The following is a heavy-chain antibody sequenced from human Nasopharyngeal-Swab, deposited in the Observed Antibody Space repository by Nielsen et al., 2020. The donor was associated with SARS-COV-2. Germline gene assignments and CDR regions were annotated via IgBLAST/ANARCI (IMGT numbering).Heavy chain of an antibody. J-gene: IGHJ5*02. CDR3: AKAGSYYVFFSNWFDP. V-gene: IGHV3-9*01. CDR1: GLTFDDYA. Sequence: SLKISCAASGLTFDDYAMHWVRQAPGKGLEWVSGISWNSGSIGYADSVKGRFTISRDNAKNSLYLQMNSLRAEDTALYYCAKAGSYYVFFSNWFDPWGQGTLVTVSS. D-gene: IGHD1-26*01. CDR2: ISWNSGSI.